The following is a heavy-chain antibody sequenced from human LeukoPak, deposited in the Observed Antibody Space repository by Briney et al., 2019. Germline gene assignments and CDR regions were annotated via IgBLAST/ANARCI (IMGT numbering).Heavy chain of an antibody. CDR3: ARGIVGATGSLGPDY. D-gene: IGHD1-26*01. V-gene: IGHV3-74*01. Sequence: PGGSLRLSCAASGFTFSSYWMHWVRQAPGKGLVWVSRINSDGSSTSYADSVKGRFTISRDNAKNTLYLQMNSPRAEDTAVYYCARGIVGATGSLGPDYWGQGTLVTVYS. J-gene: IGHJ4*02. CDR1: GFTFSSYW. CDR2: INSDGSST.